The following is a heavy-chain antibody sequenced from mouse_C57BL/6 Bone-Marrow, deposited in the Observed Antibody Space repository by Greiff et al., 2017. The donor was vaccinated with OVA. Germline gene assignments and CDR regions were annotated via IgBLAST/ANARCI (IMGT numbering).Heavy chain of an antibody. CDR2: ISNKANGYTT. CDR1: GFTFTDYY. V-gene: IGHV7-4*01. J-gene: IGHJ3*01. CDR3: VKAGDSLAY. D-gene: IGHD2-4*01. Sequence: EVKLVESGGGLVQPGASLRLSCAASGFTFTDYYMSWVRQPPGKAPEWLALISNKANGYTTEYTASVKGRFTISRDNSQNILYLQMNTLRAEDSATYYCVKAGDSLAYWGQGTLVTVSA.